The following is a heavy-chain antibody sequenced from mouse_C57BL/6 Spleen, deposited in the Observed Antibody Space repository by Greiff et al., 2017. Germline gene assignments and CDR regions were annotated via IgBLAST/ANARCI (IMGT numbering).Heavy chain of an antibody. D-gene: IGHD1-1*01. CDR1: GFNIKNTY. CDR2: IDPANGNT. V-gene: IGHV14-3*01. J-gene: IGHJ2*01. Sequence: EVKLVESVAELVRPGASVKLSCTASGFNIKNTYMHWVKQRPEQGLEWIGRIDPANGNTKYAPKFQGKATITADTSSNTAYLQLSSLTSEDTAIYYCARDYGSSYEGGFDYWGQGTTLTVSS. CDR3: ARDYGSSYEGGFDY.